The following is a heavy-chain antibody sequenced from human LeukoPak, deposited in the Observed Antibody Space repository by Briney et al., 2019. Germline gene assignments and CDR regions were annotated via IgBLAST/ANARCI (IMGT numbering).Heavy chain of an antibody. CDR1: GYTFTSYY. J-gene: IGHJ6*02. V-gene: IGHV1-46*01. Sequence: ASVKVSCKAPGYTFTSYYMHWVRQAPGQGLEWMGIINPSGGSTSYAQKFQGRVTMTRDTSTSTVYMELSSLRSEDTAVYYCARTPSPAAAPAQNYYYGMDVWGQGTTVTVSS. CDR3: ARTPSPAAAPAQNYYYGMDV. D-gene: IGHD6-13*01. CDR2: INPSGGST.